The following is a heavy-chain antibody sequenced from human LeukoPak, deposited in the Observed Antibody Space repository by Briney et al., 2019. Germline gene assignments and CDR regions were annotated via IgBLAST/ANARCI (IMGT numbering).Heavy chain of an antibody. CDR1: GGTFSSYA. CDR3: ARGSEVTTFDY. D-gene: IGHD4-11*01. CDR2: INPSGGST. V-gene: IGHV1-46*01. Sequence: GASVKVSCKASGGTFSSYAISWVRQAPGQGLEWMGIINPSGGSTSYAQKFQGRVTMTRDMSTSTVYMELSSLRSEDTAVYYCARGSEVTTFDYWGQGTLVTVSS. J-gene: IGHJ4*02.